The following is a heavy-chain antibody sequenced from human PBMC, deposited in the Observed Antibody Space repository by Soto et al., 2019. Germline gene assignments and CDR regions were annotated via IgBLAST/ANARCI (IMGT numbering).Heavy chain of an antibody. CDR2: IYYSGNT. D-gene: IGHD3-10*01. V-gene: IGHV4-30-2*03. Sequence: SETLSLTCAVSGGSISSGGYSWSWIRQPPGKGLEWIGYIYYSGNTYYYTSLKSRVTISGDTSENQISLKLSSVTAADTAVYYCARQVVDGTVTGAGSFDYWGQGSQVTVSS. J-gene: IGHJ4*02. CDR3: ARQVVDGTVTGAGSFDY. CDR1: GGSISSGGYS.